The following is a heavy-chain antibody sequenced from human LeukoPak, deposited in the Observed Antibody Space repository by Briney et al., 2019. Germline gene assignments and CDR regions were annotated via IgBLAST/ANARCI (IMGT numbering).Heavy chain of an antibody. Sequence: GGSLRLSCAASGFTFSSYGMTWVRQAPGKGLEWVSAISGSGGSTYYADSVKGRFTISRDNSKNTLYLQMNSLRAEDTAVYYCAKDPRYSSSSVLDYWGQGTLVTVSS. CDR3: AKDPRYSSSSVLDY. CDR1: GFTFSSYG. V-gene: IGHV3-23*01. D-gene: IGHD6-6*01. J-gene: IGHJ4*02. CDR2: ISGSGGST.